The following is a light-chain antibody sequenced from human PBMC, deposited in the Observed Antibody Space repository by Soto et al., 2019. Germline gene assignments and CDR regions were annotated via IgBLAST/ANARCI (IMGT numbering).Light chain of an antibody. CDR2: GTF. Sequence: EILMTQYPATLSVSPGERATLSCRASQSVSSNLASYQQKPGQPPRLLIYGTFTRATGIPASFSGSGSATEFTLTISSLQSEDFAAYYCQQYNNWHPLTFGGGTQVDIK. CDR3: QQYNNWHPLT. V-gene: IGKV3-15*01. J-gene: IGKJ4*01. CDR1: QSVSSN.